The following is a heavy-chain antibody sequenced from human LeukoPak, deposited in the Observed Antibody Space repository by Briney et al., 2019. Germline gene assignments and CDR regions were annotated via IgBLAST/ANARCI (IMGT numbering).Heavy chain of an antibody. CDR2: ISASDGGR. D-gene: IGHD6-13*01. CDR3: AKGRYTTSWYNFDY. V-gene: IGHV3-23*01. CDR1: RFTFRNYA. Sequence: GGSLRLSCAVSRFTFRNYAMSWVRQAPGAGPEWVSAISASDGGRYYSDSVKGRFTISRDNSNNMLYLQMNSLRAEDTAVYYCAKGRYTTSWYNFDYWGQGTLVTVSS. J-gene: IGHJ4*02.